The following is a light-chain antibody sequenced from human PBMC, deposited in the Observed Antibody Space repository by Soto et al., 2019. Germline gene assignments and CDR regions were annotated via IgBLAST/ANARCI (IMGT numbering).Light chain of an antibody. CDR3: QHYDNVPFT. J-gene: IGKJ3*01. V-gene: IGKV1-33*01. Sequence: DIQMTQSPSSLSASVGDRVTITCQASQDINNYLNWYQQKPGKAPKLLIFEARNLETGVPSRFSGSGSGTDFTFTISSLQPEDIATYYCQHYDNVPFTFGPGTKVEIK. CDR2: EAR. CDR1: QDINNY.